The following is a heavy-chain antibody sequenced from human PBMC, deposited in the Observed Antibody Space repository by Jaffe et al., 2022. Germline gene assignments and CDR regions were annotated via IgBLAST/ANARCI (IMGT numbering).Heavy chain of an antibody. J-gene: IGHJ3*02. CDR2: IIPIFGTA. CDR3: AREGAERYYYDSSGYPRAFDI. CDR1: GGTFSSYA. V-gene: IGHV1-69*05. D-gene: IGHD3-22*01. Sequence: QVQLVQSGAEVKKPGSSVKVSCKASGGTFSSYAISWVRQAPGQGLEWMGGIIPIFGTANYAQKFQGRVTITTDESTSTAYMELSSLRSEDTAVYYCAREGAERYYYDSSGYPRAFDIWGQGTMVTVSS.